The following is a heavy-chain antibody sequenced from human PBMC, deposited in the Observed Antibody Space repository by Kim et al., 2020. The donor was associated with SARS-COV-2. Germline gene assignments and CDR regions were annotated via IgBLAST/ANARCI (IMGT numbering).Heavy chain of an antibody. CDR1: GFTFSSYG. Sequence: GGSLRLSCAASGFTFSSYGMHWVRQAPGKGLEWVAVISYDGSNKYYADSVKGRFTISRVNSKNMLYLQMNSLRAEDTAVYYCAKSGRYYYYGMDVWGQGTTVTVSS. J-gene: IGHJ6*02. CDR2: ISYDGSNK. V-gene: IGHV3-30*18. CDR3: AKSGRYYYYGMDV.